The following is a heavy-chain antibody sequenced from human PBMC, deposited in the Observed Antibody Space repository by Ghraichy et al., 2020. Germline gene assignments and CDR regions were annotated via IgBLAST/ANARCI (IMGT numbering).Heavy chain of an antibody. D-gene: IGHD6-13*01. V-gene: IGHV3-48*03. J-gene: IGHJ4*02. CDR2: IAGSRNTI. CDR1: GFTFSDNE. Sequence: GGSLRLSCAASGFTFSDNEMNWVRQAPGKGLEWVSYIAGSRNTIYYADSVKGRFTISRDNAKNSLFLQMNSLRAEDTATYYCARGTFDYSREDHGGAFDYWGQGTLGTVAS. CDR3: ARGTFDYSREDHGGAFDY.